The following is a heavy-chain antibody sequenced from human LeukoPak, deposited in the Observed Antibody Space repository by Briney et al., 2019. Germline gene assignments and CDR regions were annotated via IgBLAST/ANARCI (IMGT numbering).Heavy chain of an antibody. CDR3: ARSDWPYYFDY. CDR1: GYTFTSYG. CDR2: ISVYNGNT. V-gene: IGHV1-18*01. Sequence: ASVKVSFKASGYTFTSYGISWVRHAPGQGLERMGWISVYNGNTNYAQKLQGRVTMTTDTSTSTAYMELRSLRSDDTAVYYCARSDWPYYFDYWGQGTLVTVSS. J-gene: IGHJ4*02. D-gene: IGHD2-21*02.